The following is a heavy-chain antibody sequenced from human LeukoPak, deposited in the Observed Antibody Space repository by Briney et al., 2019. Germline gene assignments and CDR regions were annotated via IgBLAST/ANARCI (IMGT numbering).Heavy chain of an antibody. Sequence: SETLSLTCTVSGDSISGHYWSWIRQPPGTGLEWIGYIYYSGSTDYNPSLNSRVTISVDTSKNQFSLKLSSVTAADTAVYYCARTYHYGSGSYFLFDFWGQGTLVTVSS. CDR3: ARTYHYGSGSYFLFDF. CDR1: GDSISGHY. J-gene: IGHJ4*02. V-gene: IGHV4-59*11. D-gene: IGHD3-10*01. CDR2: IYYSGST.